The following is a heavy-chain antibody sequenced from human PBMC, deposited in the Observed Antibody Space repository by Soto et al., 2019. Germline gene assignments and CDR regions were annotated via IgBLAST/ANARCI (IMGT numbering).Heavy chain of an antibody. V-gene: IGHV4-4*02. CDR1: GGSISSSNW. CDR2: IYHSGST. Sequence: SETLSLTCAVSGGSISSSNWWSWVRQPPGKGLEWIGEIYHSGSTNYNPSLKSRVTISVDKSKNQFSLKLSSVTAADTAVYYCSRVVIPRYYYYYGMDVWGQGTTVTVSS. CDR3: SRVVIPRYYYYYGMDV. J-gene: IGHJ6*02. D-gene: IGHD3-22*01.